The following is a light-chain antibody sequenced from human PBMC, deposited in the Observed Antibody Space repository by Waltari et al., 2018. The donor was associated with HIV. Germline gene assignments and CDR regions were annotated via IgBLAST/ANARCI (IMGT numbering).Light chain of an antibody. V-gene: IGKV3-20*01. CDR3: PQYDTSPWT. CDR1: QSVSSNY. Sequence: EFVLTQSPGTLSLSPGERSTLSCRASQSVSSNYLAWYQQQPGQAPRLLMYGASSRATRIPYRFSGGVSRTDFTLTISRLEPDDFALYFCPQYDTSPWTFGQGTKVEIK. CDR2: GAS. J-gene: IGKJ1*01.